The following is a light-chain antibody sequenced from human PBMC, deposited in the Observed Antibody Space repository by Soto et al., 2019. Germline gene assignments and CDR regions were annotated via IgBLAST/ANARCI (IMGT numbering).Light chain of an antibody. J-gene: IGKJ1*01. V-gene: IGKV1-5*03. CDR2: KAS. Sequence: IQMTQSPSTLSESVGDRVAITCRASQSIGIWLAWYQKKPGKAPRFLIYKASTLQTGVPSRFSGSGSETEFTLTISSLQPDDFATYYCQQYNDYSWTFGQGTQVEIK. CDR3: QQYNDYSWT. CDR1: QSIGIW.